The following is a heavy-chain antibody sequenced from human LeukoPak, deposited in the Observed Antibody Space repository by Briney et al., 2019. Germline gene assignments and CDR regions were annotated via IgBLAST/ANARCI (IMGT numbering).Heavy chain of an antibody. Sequence: PGGSLRLSCAASGFTFSSYAMSWVRQAPGKGLEWVAFIRYDGSNKYYADSVKGRFTISRDNSKNTLYLQMNSLRAEDTAVYYCATSYCSSTSCPPLAFDYWGQGTLVTVSS. CDR2: IRYDGSNK. CDR1: GFTFSSYA. V-gene: IGHV3-30*02. J-gene: IGHJ4*02. D-gene: IGHD2-2*01. CDR3: ATSYCSSTSCPPLAFDY.